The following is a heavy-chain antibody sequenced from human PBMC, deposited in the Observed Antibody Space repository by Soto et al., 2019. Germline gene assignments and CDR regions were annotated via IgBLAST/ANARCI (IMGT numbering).Heavy chain of an antibody. CDR2: ISSSSSTI. CDR3: ARDGYCVSTTCYFLPDV. V-gene: IGHV3-48*02. J-gene: IGHJ6*02. CDR1: GFTFSRYG. Sequence: EVQVVESGGGLVQPGGSLRLSCAASGFTFSRYGMNWVRQAPGKGPEWVAYISSSSSTIYYADSVNGRFTISRDNAKNSLYLQMNSLRDEDTAVYYCARDGYCVSTTCYFLPDVWGQGTTVTVSS. D-gene: IGHD2-2*03.